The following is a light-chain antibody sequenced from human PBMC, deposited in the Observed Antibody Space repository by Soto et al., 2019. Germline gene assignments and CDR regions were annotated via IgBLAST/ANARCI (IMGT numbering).Light chain of an antibody. J-gene: IGKJ5*01. CDR1: QSISSW. Sequence: DIQMTQSPSTGSASVIDIVTIAFLASQSISSWLAWYQQKPGKAPKLLIYKASSLESGVPSRFSGSGSGTEFTLTISSLQPDDFATYYCQQYNSYPITFGQGTRLEIK. V-gene: IGKV1-5*03. CDR3: QQYNSYPIT. CDR2: KAS.